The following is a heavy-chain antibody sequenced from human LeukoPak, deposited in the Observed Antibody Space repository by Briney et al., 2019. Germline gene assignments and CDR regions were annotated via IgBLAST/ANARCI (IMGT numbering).Heavy chain of an antibody. Sequence: SETLSLTCAVSGYSISSGYYWGWIRQPPGKGPEWIGSIYHSGSTYYNPSLKSRVTISVDTSKNQFSLKLSSVTAADTAVYYCARESLLGYCSSTSCYASGFDPWGQGTLVTVSS. CDR1: GYSISSGYY. D-gene: IGHD2-2*01. J-gene: IGHJ5*02. V-gene: IGHV4-38-2*01. CDR2: IYHSGST. CDR3: ARESLLGYCSSTSCYASGFDP.